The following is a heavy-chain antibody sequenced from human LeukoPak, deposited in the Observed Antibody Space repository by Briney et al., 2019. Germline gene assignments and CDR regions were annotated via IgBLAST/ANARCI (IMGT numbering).Heavy chain of an antibody. J-gene: IGHJ3*01. V-gene: IGHV1-18*04. Sequence: ASVTVSCKASGYTFTGYYMHWVRQAPGQGLEWMGWINPFNGNTNDAERFQGRVIMTTDTSTRTAYMELRSLRSDDTAVYYCARDYTSAEWLGFAFDVWGQGTMISVSS. D-gene: IGHD6-19*01. CDR1: GYTFTGYY. CDR2: INPFNGNT. CDR3: ARDYTSAEWLGFAFDV.